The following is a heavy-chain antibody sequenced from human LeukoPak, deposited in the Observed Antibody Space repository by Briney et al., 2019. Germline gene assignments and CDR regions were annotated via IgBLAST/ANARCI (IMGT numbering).Heavy chain of an antibody. CDR2: ISAYNGNT. CDR3: ARQDIVLMVYAVFDY. D-gene: IGHD2-8*01. J-gene: IGHJ4*02. Sequence: ASVKVSCKASGYTFTSYGSSWVRQAPGQGLEGMGWISAYNGNTNYAQKLQGRVTMTTDTSTSTAYMELRSLRSDDTAVYYCARQDIVLMVYAVFDYWGQGTLVTVSS. CDR1: GYTFTSYG. V-gene: IGHV1-18*01.